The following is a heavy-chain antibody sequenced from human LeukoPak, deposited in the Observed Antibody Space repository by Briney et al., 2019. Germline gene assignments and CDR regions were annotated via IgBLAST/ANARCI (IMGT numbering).Heavy chain of an antibody. J-gene: IGHJ4*02. CDR1: GFTFTSSA. V-gene: IGHV1-58*01. CDR3: AANSYYDFWSGYEPFDY. Sequence: ASVKVSCKASGFTFTSSAVQWVRQARGQRLEWIGWIVVGSGNTNYAQKFQERVTITRDMSTSTAYMELSSLRSEDTAVYYCAANSYYDFWSGYEPFDYWGQGTLVTVSS. D-gene: IGHD3-3*01. CDR2: IVVGSGNT.